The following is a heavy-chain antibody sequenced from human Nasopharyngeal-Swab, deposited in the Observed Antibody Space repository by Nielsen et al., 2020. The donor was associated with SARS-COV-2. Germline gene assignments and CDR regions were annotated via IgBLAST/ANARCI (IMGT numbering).Heavy chain of an antibody. Sequence: WIRQPPGKGLEWVAVIWYDGTNRYYADSVKDRFTISRDNSKNTLDLQMNSLKAVDTAVYYCARDLATVTTTPGMDVWGQGTTVTVSS. J-gene: IGHJ6*02. CDR3: ARDLATVTTTPGMDV. D-gene: IGHD4-17*01. CDR2: IWYDGTNR. V-gene: IGHV3-33*01.